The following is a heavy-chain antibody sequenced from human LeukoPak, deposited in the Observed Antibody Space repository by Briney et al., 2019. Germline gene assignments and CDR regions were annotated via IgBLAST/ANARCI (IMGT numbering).Heavy chain of an antibody. J-gene: IGHJ4*02. D-gene: IGHD6-13*01. V-gene: IGHV3-23*01. Sequence: GGSLRLSCAASGFTFSSYATSWVRQAPGKGLEWVSVISGIGGTTYYADSVKGRFTISRDNSKNTLYLQMNSLRAEDTTVYYCAKEGSSWYLDYFDYWGQGTLVTVSS. CDR2: ISGIGGTT. CDR3: AKEGSSWYLDYFDY. CDR1: GFTFSSYA.